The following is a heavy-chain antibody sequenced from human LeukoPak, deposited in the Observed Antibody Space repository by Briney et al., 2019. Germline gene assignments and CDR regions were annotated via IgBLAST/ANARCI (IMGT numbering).Heavy chain of an antibody. CDR3: ATHYDVLTGYAAAAFDI. J-gene: IGHJ3*02. V-gene: IGHV4-59*08. CDR2: IYYSGTT. D-gene: IGHD3-9*01. CDR1: GGSISPYY. Sequence: SETLSLTCTVSGGSISPYYWSWIRQPPGKGLEWIGYIYYSGTTHYNPSLESRVTMPVDTSKNQFSLKLSSVTAADTAVYYCATHYDVLTGYAAAAFDIWGQGTMVTVSS.